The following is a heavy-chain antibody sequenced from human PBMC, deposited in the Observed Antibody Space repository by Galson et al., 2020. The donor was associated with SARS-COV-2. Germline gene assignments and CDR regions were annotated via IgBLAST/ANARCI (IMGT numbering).Heavy chain of an antibody. Sequence: GESLKISCAASGFTFSSYAMHWVRQAPGKGLAWVAVISYDGSNKYYADSVKGRFTISRDNSKNTLYLQMNSLRAEDTAVYYCASELGAFAFDIWGQGTMVTVSS. D-gene: IGHD6-6*01. CDR2: ISYDGSNK. CDR3: ASELGAFAFDI. CDR1: GFTFSSYA. V-gene: IGHV3-30*04. J-gene: IGHJ3*02.